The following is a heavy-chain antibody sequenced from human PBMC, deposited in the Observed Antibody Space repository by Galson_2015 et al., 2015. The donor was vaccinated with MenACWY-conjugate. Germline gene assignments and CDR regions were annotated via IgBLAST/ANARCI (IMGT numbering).Heavy chain of an antibody. Sequence: PLRLSCAASGFTFTTYWVTWVREAPGKGLEWVANINQDGSGKNYVDSVKGRFTISRDNARNSMSLQMNSLRAEDTAIYYCARDMDVRGKGTTVTDSS. CDR2: INQDGSGK. CDR1: GFTFTTYW. V-gene: IGHV3-7*03. CDR3: ARDMDV. J-gene: IGHJ6*01.